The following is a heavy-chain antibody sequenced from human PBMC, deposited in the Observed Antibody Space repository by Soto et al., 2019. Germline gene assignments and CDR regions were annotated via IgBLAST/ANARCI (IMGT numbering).Heavy chain of an antibody. CDR2: INHSGST. J-gene: IGHJ6*04. Sequence: SETLSLTCAVYGGSFSGYYWSWIRQPPGKGLEWIGEINHSGSTNYNPSLKSRVTISVDTSKNQFSLKLSSVTAADTAVYYCARGEEIVVVEAATSFFNVWGKGTTVTVSS. CDR1: GGSFSGYY. V-gene: IGHV4-34*01. D-gene: IGHD2-15*01. CDR3: ARGEEIVVVEAATSFFNV.